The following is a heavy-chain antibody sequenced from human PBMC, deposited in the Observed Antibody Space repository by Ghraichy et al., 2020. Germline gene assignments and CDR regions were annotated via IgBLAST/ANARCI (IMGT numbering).Heavy chain of an antibody. J-gene: IGHJ4*02. CDR3: ARGYESGGPDDFES. D-gene: IGHD3-10*01. V-gene: IGHV3-7*03. Sequence: GGSLRLSCVVSGFTFRSHWMNWVRQAPGKGLEWVANLNEEGTTTQYADSVEGRFTIFRDNARNSLYLQMNSLRVEDTALYYCARGYESGGPDDFESWGQGTLVTVSS. CDR2: LNEEGTTT. CDR1: GFTFRSHW.